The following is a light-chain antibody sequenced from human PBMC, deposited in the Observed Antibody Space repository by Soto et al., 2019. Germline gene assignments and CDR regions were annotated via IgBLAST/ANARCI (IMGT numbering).Light chain of an antibody. V-gene: IGLV2-14*01. CDR3: TSYTSSSTLRV. CDR1: SSDVGSYNY. Sequence: QSVLTQPASVSGSPGQSITISCTGTSSDVGSYNYVSWYQQHPGKAPKLIIYGVSNRPSGVSNRFSGSKSGNTASLTISGLQAEDEADYYCTSYTSSSTLRVFGGGTKRPS. CDR2: GVS. J-gene: IGLJ3*02.